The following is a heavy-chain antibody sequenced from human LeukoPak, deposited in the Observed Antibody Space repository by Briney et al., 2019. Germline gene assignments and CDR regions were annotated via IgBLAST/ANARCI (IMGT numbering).Heavy chain of an antibody. Sequence: GGTPTHSSVTSGVPFVDKDMNWGRQPQRKKIEWVSLISWDGGSTYYADSVKGRFTISRDNSKNSLYLQMNSLRAEDTALYYCASPPICWEGYWGQGTLVTVSS. CDR2: ISWDGGST. V-gene: IGHV3-43D*04. D-gene: IGHD1-26*01. CDR1: GVPFVDKD. J-gene: IGHJ4*02. CDR3: ASPPICWEGY.